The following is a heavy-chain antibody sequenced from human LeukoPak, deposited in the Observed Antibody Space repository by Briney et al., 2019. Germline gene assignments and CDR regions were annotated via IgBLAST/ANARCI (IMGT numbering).Heavy chain of an antibody. CDR2: IHPSTGNP. Sequence: GASVKVSCKASGYTFTNYAMNWVRQAPGQELEWMGWIHPSTGNPTYAQGFTGRFVFSLDTSVSTAYLQISSLKAEDTAVYYRASSSWYCSGGSCYSPYYFDYWGQGTLVTVSS. J-gene: IGHJ4*02. D-gene: IGHD2-15*01. CDR3: ASSSWYCSGGSCYSPYYFDY. CDR1: GYTFTNYA. V-gene: IGHV7-4-1*02.